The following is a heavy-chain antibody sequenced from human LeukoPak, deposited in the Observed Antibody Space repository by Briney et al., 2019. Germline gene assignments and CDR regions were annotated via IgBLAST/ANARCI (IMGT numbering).Heavy chain of an antibody. J-gene: IGHJ4*02. CDR2: IGAAGDT. D-gene: IGHD5-12*01. V-gene: IGHV3-13*04. Sequence: GGSLRLSCVASGFTFRNYDMHWVRQATGKGLEWVSGIGAAGDTYYPGSVKGRFTISRENANNSLYLQMNSLRAGDTAMYYCATTAGYSGYDYWGQGTLVTVSS. CDR3: ATTAGYSGYDY. CDR1: GFTFRNYD.